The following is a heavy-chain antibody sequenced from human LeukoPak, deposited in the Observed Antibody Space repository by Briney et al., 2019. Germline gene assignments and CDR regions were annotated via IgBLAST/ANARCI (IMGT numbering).Heavy chain of an antibody. CDR1: GYTFTGHY. CDR3: ARDRYCSGGTCYYLLFDY. J-gene: IGHJ4*02. V-gene: IGHV1-2*02. CDR2: INPHSGVT. Sequence: ASVKVSCKASGYTFTGHYVHWVRQAPGLGLEWMGWINPHSGVTRFAQRFQGRLTMTRDTSITTGYMELHSLRSDDTAVYYCARDRYCSGGTCYYLLFDYWGQGTLVAVSS. D-gene: IGHD2-15*01.